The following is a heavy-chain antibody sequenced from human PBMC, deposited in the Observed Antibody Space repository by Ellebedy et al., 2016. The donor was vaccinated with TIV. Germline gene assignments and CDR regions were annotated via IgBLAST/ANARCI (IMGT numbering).Heavy chain of an antibody. D-gene: IGHD3-22*01. CDR2: ISYDGSNH. J-gene: IGHJ4*02. CDR1: GFTFSDYA. CDR3: ARERRGYYAEY. Sequence: GESLKISCAASGFTFSDYAMHWVRQVPGKGLEWVTLISYDGSNHYYADSVKGRFTISRDDSKNTLFLQMNSLRPEDTAIYYCARERRGYYAEYWGQGALVTVSS. V-gene: IGHV3-30-3*01.